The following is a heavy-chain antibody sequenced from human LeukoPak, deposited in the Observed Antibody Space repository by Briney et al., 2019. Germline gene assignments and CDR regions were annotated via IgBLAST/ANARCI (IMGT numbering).Heavy chain of an antibody. CDR3: ARDPGGTWGFDY. CDR1: GYTFTSHG. Sequence: ASVKVSCKASGYTFTSHGLSWARQAPGQGLEWMGWISIYSGNANYAQKFQDRISMTTDTSTSTAYMELRSLKSDDTAVYYCARDPGGTWGFDYWGQGALVTVSS. CDR2: ISIYSGNA. D-gene: IGHD7-27*01. V-gene: IGHV1-18*01. J-gene: IGHJ4*02.